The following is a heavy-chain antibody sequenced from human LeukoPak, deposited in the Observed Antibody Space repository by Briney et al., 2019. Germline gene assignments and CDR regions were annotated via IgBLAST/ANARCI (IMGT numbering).Heavy chain of an antibody. Sequence: GASVKLSCKASGGTFSSYAISWLRQAPGQGLEWMGGIIPIFGTANYAQKFQGRVTITADKSTSKAYMELSSLRSEDTAVYYCARGEDYYGSGTSPSDAFDIWGQGTMVTVSS. V-gene: IGHV1-69*06. D-gene: IGHD3-10*01. J-gene: IGHJ3*02. CDR3: ARGEDYYGSGTSPSDAFDI. CDR1: GGTFSSYA. CDR2: IIPIFGTA.